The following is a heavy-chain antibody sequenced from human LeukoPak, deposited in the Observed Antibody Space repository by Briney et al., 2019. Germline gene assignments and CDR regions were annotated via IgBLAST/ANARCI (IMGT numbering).Heavy chain of an antibody. D-gene: IGHD6-13*01. Sequence: PSETLSLTCTVSGGSVNSGHHYWSWIRQPPGKGLEWIGHLYYSGSTTYNPSLKSRVTTSVDTSKNQFSLKLSSVTAADTAVYYCARGLSDSSSWFDAYDYWGQGTLVTVSS. J-gene: IGHJ4*02. CDR2: LYYSGST. CDR1: GGSVNSGHHY. CDR3: ARGLSDSSSWFDAYDY. V-gene: IGHV4-61*01.